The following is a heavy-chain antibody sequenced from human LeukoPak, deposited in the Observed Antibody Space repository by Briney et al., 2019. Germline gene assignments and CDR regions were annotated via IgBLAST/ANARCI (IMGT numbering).Heavy chain of an antibody. J-gene: IGHJ4*02. CDR3: AKDMGGEKTGALLHFDY. CDR2: ISWNSSSI. V-gene: IGHV3-9*01. Sequence: GRSLRLSCAASGFTFDDYAMHWVRQAPGKGLEWVSDISWNSSSIAYADSVKGRFTISRDNAKNSLYLQMNSLRAEDTALYYCAKDMGGEKTGALLHFDYWGQGSLVSVCS. D-gene: IGHD7-27*01. CDR1: GFTFDDYA.